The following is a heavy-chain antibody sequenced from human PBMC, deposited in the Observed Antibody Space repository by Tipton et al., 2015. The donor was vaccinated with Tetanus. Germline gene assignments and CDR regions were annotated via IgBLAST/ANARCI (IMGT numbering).Heavy chain of an antibody. D-gene: IGHD3-10*01. V-gene: IGHV4-59*01. CDR1: GASISGYY. CDR3: ARTGWFGHMPAFDS. Sequence: TLSLTCSVSGASISGYYWNWIRQPPGKGLEWIGYIHYTGSTNYNPSLKSRVTLSSDTSKAQFSLKLISVTPADTAIYYCARTGWFGHMPAFDSWGLGTLVTVSS. CDR2: IHYTGST. J-gene: IGHJ4*02.